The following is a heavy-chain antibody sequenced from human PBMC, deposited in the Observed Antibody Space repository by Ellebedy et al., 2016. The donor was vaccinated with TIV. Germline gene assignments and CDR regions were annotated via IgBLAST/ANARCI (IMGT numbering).Heavy chain of an antibody. CDR2: ISSSSYI. J-gene: IGHJ6*02. CDR3: AREGEDIVVVPAGDYYYGMDV. D-gene: IGHD2-2*01. CDR1: GFTFSSYS. Sequence: GGSLRLXCAASGFTFSSYSMNWVRQAPGKGLEWVSSISSSSYIYYADSVEGRFTISRDNAKNSLYLQMNSLRAEDTAVYYCAREGEDIVVVPAGDYYYGMDVWGQGTTVTVSS. V-gene: IGHV3-21*01.